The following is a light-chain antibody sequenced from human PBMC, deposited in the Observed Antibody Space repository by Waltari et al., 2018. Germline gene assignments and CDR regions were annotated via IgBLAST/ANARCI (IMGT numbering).Light chain of an antibody. V-gene: IGKV1-5*03. CDR1: QSITNW. CDR3: QQYNNYVAT. CDR2: KAS. J-gene: IGKJ1*01. Sequence: DIQMTQSPSTLAASIRNRVPNTCRASQSITNWLAWYQQKPGKAPKLLIYKASTLESGVPSRFSGSGSGTEFTLTISSLQPDDFATYYCQQYNNYVATFGQGTKVEIK.